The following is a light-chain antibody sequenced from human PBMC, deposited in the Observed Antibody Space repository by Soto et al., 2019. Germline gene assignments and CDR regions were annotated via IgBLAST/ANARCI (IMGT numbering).Light chain of an antibody. CDR2: DAS. J-gene: IGKJ4*01. CDR3: QQRSNWPT. V-gene: IGKV3-11*01. Sequence: EIVMTQSPATLSVSPGERATLSCRASQSVSSNLAWYQQKPGQAPRLLIYDASHRATGIPARFSGSGSGTDFTLTISSLEPEDFTVYYCQQRSNWPTFGGGTKVEIK. CDR1: QSVSSN.